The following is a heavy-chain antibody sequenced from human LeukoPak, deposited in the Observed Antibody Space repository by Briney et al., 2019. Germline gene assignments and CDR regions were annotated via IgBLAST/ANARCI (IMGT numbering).Heavy chain of an antibody. CDR2: INSDGSST. V-gene: IGHV3-74*01. CDR3: ARGGGSEAYYYYYMDV. CDR1: GFTFSSYW. D-gene: IGHD2-15*01. J-gene: IGHJ6*03. Sequence: PGGSLRLSCAASGFTFSSYWMHWVRQAPGKGLVWVSRINSDGSSTSYADSVKGRFTISRDNAKNTLYLQMNSLRAEDTAVYYCARGGGSEAYYYYYMDVWGKGTTVTVSS.